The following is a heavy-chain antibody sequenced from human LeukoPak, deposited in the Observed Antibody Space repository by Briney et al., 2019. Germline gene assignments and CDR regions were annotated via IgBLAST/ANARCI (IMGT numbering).Heavy chain of an antibody. Sequence: GGSLRLSCAASGFTFSSYSVNWVRQAPGKGLEWVSSISSSSSYIYYADSVKGRFTISRDNAKNSLYLQMNSLRAEDTAVYYCARGINTGSSWSYYYYYYMDVWGKGTTVTVSS. D-gene: IGHD6-13*01. CDR3: ARGINTGSSWSYYYYYYMDV. CDR2: ISSSSSYI. J-gene: IGHJ6*03. V-gene: IGHV3-21*01. CDR1: GFTFSSYS.